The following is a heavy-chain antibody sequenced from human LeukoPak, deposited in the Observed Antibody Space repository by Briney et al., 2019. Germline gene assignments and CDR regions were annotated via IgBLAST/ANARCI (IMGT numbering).Heavy chain of an antibody. CDR2: ISYDGSNK. CDR3: ARDKDYYDSGGDFDY. D-gene: IGHD3-22*01. J-gene: IGHJ4*02. V-gene: IGHV3-30*03. CDR1: GFTFSSYG. Sequence: GGSLRLSCAASGFTFSSYGMHWVRQAPGKGLEWVAIISYDGSNKYYADSVQGRFTISRDNSKNTLYLQMNSLRTEDTAVYYCARDKDYYDSGGDFDYWGQGTLVTVSS.